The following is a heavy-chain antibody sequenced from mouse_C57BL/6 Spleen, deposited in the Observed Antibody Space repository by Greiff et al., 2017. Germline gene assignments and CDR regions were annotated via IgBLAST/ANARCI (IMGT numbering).Heavy chain of an antibody. V-gene: IGHV5-4*03. CDR1: GFTFSSYA. CDR3: ARGGAMDY. Sequence: EVMLVESGGGLVKPGGSLKLSCAASGFTFSSYAMSWVRQTPEKRLEWVATISDGGSYTYYPDNVKGRFTISRDNAKNNLYLQMSHLKSEDTAMYYCARGGAMDYWGQGTSVTVSS. J-gene: IGHJ4*01. CDR2: ISDGGSYT.